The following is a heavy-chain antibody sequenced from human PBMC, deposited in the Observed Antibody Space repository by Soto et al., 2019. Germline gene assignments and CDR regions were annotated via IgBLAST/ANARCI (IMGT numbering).Heavy chain of an antibody. V-gene: IGHV1-69*12. CDR1: GGTFSSYA. D-gene: IGHD3-9*01. CDR2: IIPIFSTG. J-gene: IGHJ4*02. CDR3: ASLWYYDILTPSLPPFHY. Sequence: QVQLVQSGAEVKKPGSSVKVSCKASGGTFSSYAISWVRQAPGQGLEWMGGIIPIFSTGNYAQKFQGRVTITADESTPTAYMELSSLRSEDPAVYYCASLWYYDILTPSLPPFHYWGQRTLVTVSS.